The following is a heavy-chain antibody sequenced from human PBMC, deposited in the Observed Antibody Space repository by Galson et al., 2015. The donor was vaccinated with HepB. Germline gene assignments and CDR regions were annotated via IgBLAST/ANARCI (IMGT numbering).Heavy chain of an antibody. CDR1: GFTFSSHW. CDR3: VRGYGVY. V-gene: IGHV3-7*01. J-gene: IGHJ4*02. D-gene: IGHD3-10*01. Sequence: SLRLSCAASGFTFSSHWMTWVRQAPGKGLEWVANIRLGGSERYYMDSVKGRFTISRDNAKNSVYLQMNSLRAEDTAVYYCVRGYGVYWGQGTLVTVSS. CDR2: IRLGGSER.